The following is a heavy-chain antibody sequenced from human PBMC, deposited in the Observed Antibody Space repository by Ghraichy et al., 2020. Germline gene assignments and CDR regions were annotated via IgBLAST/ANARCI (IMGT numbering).Heavy chain of an antibody. CDR1: GFTFSIYA. V-gene: IGHV3-30*02. J-gene: IGHJ4*02. Sequence: GGSLRLSCEASGFTFSIYAMNWVRQAPGKGLEWVSSIHVDGIKKYYADSVKGRFTISIDKSKNTLYLQMSSLRAEDTATYYCVRDPPGDFFDYWGQGTLVTVSS. CDR3: VRDPPGDFFDY. D-gene: IGHD3-10*01. CDR2: IHVDGIKK.